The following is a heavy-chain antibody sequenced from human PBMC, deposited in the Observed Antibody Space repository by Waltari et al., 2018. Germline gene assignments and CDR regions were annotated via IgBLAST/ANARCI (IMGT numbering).Heavy chain of an antibody. V-gene: IGHV3-74*01. CDR3: AREDNWNLDV. Sequence: EVQLVESGGGLVQPGGSLSLSLAASGFTFRANCMHWVRQAPGQGLVWVSRINGDGSSTHYADSVKGRFTISRDNTKNTMYLQMDSLRAEDTAVYFCAREDNWNLDVWGKGTTVTVSS. D-gene: IGHD1-1*01. CDR1: GFTFRANC. CDR2: INGDGSST. J-gene: IGHJ6*03.